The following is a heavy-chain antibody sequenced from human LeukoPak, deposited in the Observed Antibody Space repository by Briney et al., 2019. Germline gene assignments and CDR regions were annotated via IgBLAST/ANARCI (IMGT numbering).Heavy chain of an antibody. J-gene: IGHJ4*02. CDR2: ISAYNGNT. Sequence: ASVKVSCKASGYTFTGYYMHWVRQAPGQGLEWMGWISAYNGNTNYAQKLQGRVTMTTDTSTSTAYMELRSLRSDDTAVYYCARGIAVAGTVVDYWGQGTLVTVSS. D-gene: IGHD6-19*01. V-gene: IGHV1-18*04. CDR1: GYTFTGYY. CDR3: ARGIAVAGTVVDY.